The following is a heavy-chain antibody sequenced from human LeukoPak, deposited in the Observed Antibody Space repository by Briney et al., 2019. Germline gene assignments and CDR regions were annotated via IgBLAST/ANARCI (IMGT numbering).Heavy chain of an antibody. CDR3: ARDHDSSGYYSEYYFDY. V-gene: IGHV1-69*13. J-gene: IGHJ4*02. CDR1: GGTFISYA. Sequence: SVKVSCKASGGTFISYAISWVRQAPGQGLEWMGGIIPIFGTANYAQKFQGRVTITADESTSTAYMELSSLRSEDTAVYYCARDHDSSGYYSEYYFDYWGQGTLVTVSS. D-gene: IGHD3-22*01. CDR2: IIPIFGTA.